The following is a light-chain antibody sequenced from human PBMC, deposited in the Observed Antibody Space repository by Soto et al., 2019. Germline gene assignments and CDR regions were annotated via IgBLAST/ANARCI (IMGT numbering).Light chain of an antibody. Sequence: EIELTQSPATLSLSPGDRATLSCRASQSFDRTYLAWYQQKPGLAPRLVVYGASSRATGVPDRFSASGSGTDFTLTISRLEPEDFAVYYCQQYAKAPLTFGQGTKVDIK. CDR3: QQYAKAPLT. CDR2: GAS. V-gene: IGKV3-20*01. CDR1: QSFDRTY. J-gene: IGKJ1*01.